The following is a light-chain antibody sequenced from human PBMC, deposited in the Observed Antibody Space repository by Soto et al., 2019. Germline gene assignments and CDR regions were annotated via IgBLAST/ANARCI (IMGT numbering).Light chain of an antibody. Sequence: DIQMTQSPSSLSASVGDRVTITCQASDDIDNFLSWYQQTPGKAPNLLIYDASRLQSGVPSRFSGSGGGTDFTLSISSVQPEDFATYFCQQSYMDPITFGQGTRLEIK. CDR2: DAS. CDR1: DDIDNF. CDR3: QQSYMDPIT. J-gene: IGKJ5*01. V-gene: IGKV1-39*01.